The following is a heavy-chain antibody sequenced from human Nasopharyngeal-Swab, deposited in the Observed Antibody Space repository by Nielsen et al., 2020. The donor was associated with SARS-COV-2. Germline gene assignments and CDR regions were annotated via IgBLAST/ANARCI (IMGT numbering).Heavy chain of an antibody. D-gene: IGHD2-15*01. J-gene: IGHJ5*02. Sequence: SGPTLVKPTEPLTLTCTVSGFSLSNARMGVSWIRQPPGKALEWLAHISSNDEKSYSTSLKSRLTISKDTSKSQVVLTMTNMDPVDTATYYCAHNSGYCSGGSCSPGWFDPWGQGTLVTVSS. V-gene: IGHV2-26*01. CDR2: ISSNDEK. CDR1: GFSLSNARMG. CDR3: AHNSGYCSGGSCSPGWFDP.